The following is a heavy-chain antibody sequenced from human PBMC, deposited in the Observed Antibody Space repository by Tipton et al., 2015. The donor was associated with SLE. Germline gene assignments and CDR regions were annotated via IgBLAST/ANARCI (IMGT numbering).Heavy chain of an antibody. CDR3: ARGSSNAFDI. Sequence: SLRLSCAASGFTFSSYGMTWVRQAPGKGLEWVSVISSSGDDTHYADSVKGRFTISRDNSKYTLYLQMNSLRAEGTAVYYCARGSSNAFDIWGQGSMVTVSS. V-gene: IGHV3-23*01. CDR2: ISSSGDDT. CDR1: GFTFSSYG. J-gene: IGHJ3*02. D-gene: IGHD3-10*01.